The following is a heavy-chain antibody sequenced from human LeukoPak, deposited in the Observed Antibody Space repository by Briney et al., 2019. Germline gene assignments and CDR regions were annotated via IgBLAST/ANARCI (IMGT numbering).Heavy chain of an antibody. CDR1: GFTFSSYA. CDR2: ISGSGGNT. D-gene: IGHD3-22*01. V-gene: IGHV3-23*01. J-gene: IGHJ4*02. Sequence: ESGGSLRLSCAASGFTFSSYAMSWVRQAPGKGLEWVSAISGSGGNTYYADSVKGRFTISRDNSKNTLCLQMNSLRAEDTAVYYCAKDRNRGYYDSSGYFDYWGQGTLVTVSS. CDR3: AKDRNRGYYDSSGYFDY.